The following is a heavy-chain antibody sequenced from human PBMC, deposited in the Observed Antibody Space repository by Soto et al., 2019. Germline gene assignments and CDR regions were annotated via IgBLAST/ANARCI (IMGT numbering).Heavy chain of an antibody. D-gene: IGHD3-22*01. Sequence: PGGCMRLSSAASGFTFRGYIMNWVRQSQGKGLEWISYISSSSTTIYYGDSVKGRFTISRDNARNSLYLQMNSLRDEDTAVYYWARLMIVTGSEAFDIWGQGTMVTVSS. J-gene: IGHJ3*02. CDR1: GFTFRGYI. CDR3: ARLMIVTGSEAFDI. CDR2: ISSSSTTI. V-gene: IGHV3-48*02.